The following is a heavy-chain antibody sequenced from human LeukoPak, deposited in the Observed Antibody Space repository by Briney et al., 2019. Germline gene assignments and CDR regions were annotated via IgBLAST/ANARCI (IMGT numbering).Heavy chain of an antibody. CDR3: ARDHRYAFDN. D-gene: IGHD5-12*01. Sequence: GGSLRLSCAASGFTLTTYAMTWVRQTSGRGLEWVSAISGSGDSAYYADSVKGRFTISRDNSKNTVYLQMNSLRVEDTAVYYCARDHRYAFDNWGHGTLVTVSS. J-gene: IGHJ4*01. CDR2: ISGSGDSA. V-gene: IGHV3-23*01. CDR1: GFTLTTYA.